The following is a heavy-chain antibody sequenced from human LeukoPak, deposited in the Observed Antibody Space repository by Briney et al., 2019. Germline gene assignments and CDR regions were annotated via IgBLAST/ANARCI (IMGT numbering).Heavy chain of an antibody. Sequence: ASVKVSCKASGYTFTGYYMHWVRQAPGQGLEWMGWINPNSGGTNYAQKFQGRVTMTRDTSISTAYMELSRLRSDDTAVYYCARDYYDSSGYYGYWGQGTLVTASS. D-gene: IGHD3-22*01. CDR3: ARDYYDSSGYYGY. J-gene: IGHJ4*02. CDR2: INPNSGGT. V-gene: IGHV1-2*02. CDR1: GYTFTGYY.